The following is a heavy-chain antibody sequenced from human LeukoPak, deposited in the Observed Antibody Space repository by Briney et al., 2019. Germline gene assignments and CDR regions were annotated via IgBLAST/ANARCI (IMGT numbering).Heavy chain of an antibody. Sequence: PGGSLRLSCAASGFTFSNYAMNWVRQGPGKGLEWVSSITASGDYTFFADSVKGRFTISRDNSKNTLFLQLNSLRAEDTAVCHCAKEMYSYGDYALDYWGQGTLLTVSS. J-gene: IGHJ4*02. CDR1: GFTFSNYA. D-gene: IGHD4-17*01. CDR2: ITASGDYT. V-gene: IGHV3-23*01. CDR3: AKEMYSYGDYALDY.